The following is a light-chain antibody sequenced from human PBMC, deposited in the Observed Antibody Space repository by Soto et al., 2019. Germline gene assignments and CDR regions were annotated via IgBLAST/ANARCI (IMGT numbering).Light chain of an antibody. CDR1: QGIRNY. CDR3: QQAKVAPFT. V-gene: IGKV1-27*01. J-gene: IGKJ4*01. Sequence: DIQMTQSPSSLAASVGDRVTITCRARQGIRNYLVWYQQKPGKPPKPLIFSASTLQSGVPSRFSGSGSGTHLTLTISSLQPEDVATYYCQQAKVAPFTFGGATSV. CDR2: SAS.